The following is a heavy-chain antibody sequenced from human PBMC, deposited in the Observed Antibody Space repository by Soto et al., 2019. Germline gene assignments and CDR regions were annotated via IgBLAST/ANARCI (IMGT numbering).Heavy chain of an antibody. J-gene: IGHJ4*02. CDR2: IDHDGPT. V-gene: IGHV3-74*01. Sequence: EVQLGESGGGLVQPGRSLRLSCAGSGFTFSNYWMHWVRQAPGKGLEWVSRIDHDGPTDYADSVRGRFTISRDNAENTLYLQMNSLRPEDTAVYYCVRDSHGDYWGQGTLVTVSS. CDR1: GFTFSNYW. CDR3: VRDSHGDY.